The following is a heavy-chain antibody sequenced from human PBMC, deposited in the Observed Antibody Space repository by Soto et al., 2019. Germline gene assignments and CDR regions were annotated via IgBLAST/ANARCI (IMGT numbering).Heavy chain of an antibody. CDR1: GGSISNYY. D-gene: IGHD3-3*01. V-gene: IGHV4-59*08. J-gene: IGHJ4*02. CDR2: IHYSGNT. CDR3: ARGHYDFWSGYFATIDY. Sequence: QVQLQESGPGLVKPSETLSLTCTVSGGSISNYYWSWIRQPPGKGLEWIGYIHYSGNTKYNPSLKIRVTISSDTSKDQFSLKLTSMTAADTAVYYCARGHYDFWSGYFATIDYWGQGTLVTVSS.